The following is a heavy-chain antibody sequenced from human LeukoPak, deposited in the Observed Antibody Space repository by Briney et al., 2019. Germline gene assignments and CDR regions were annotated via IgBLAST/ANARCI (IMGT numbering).Heavy chain of an antibody. Sequence: PSETLSLTCTVSGGSISSYYWGWIRQPPGKGMEWIGSIYYSGSTYYNPSLESRVTISVDTSKNQFSLKLSSVTAADTAVYYCARAPPKVDYDRAFDPWGQGTLVTVSS. J-gene: IGHJ5*02. CDR1: GGSISSYY. V-gene: IGHV4-39*07. CDR2: IYYSGST. D-gene: IGHD3-22*01. CDR3: ARAPPKVDYDRAFDP.